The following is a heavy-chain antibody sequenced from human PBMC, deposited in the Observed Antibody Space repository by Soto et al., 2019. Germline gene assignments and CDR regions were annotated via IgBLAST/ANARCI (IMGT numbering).Heavy chain of an antibody. CDR1: GFTFSSYA. Sequence: EVQLLESGGGLVQPGGSLRRSCAASGFTFSSYAMSWVRQAPGKGLEWVSAISGSGDSTYYADSVKGRFTISRDNSKNTLYLQMNSLRAEDTAVYYCAKDGSGSIPPKMDYWGQGTLVTVSS. V-gene: IGHV3-23*01. CDR2: ISGSGDST. CDR3: AKDGSGSIPPKMDY. J-gene: IGHJ4*02. D-gene: IGHD1-26*01.